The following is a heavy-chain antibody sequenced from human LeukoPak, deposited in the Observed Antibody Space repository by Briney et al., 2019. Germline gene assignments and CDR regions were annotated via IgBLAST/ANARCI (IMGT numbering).Heavy chain of an antibody. Sequence: PGGSLSLSCAASGLTFSSYGMSWVRQAPGKGLEGVSGISGSGGSTYYADSVKGRLTISRDNSKNTLHLQMNSLRAEDTAVYYCEKLQSGVFDYWGQGTLVTVSS. CDR2: ISGSGGST. V-gene: IGHV3-23*01. J-gene: IGHJ4*02. CDR3: EKLQSGVFDY. D-gene: IGHD1-26*01. CDR1: GLTFSSYG.